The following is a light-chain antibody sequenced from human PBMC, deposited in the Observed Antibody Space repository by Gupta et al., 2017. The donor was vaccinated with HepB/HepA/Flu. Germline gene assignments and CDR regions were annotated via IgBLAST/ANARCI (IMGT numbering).Light chain of an antibody. V-gene: IGKV3-20*01. CDR1: QSVRSNY. Sequence: EIVLTQSPGTLFLSPGERVTLSCRASQSVRSNYLAWYQQKGGQAPRLLISGASIRATDIPDRFSGSGSGTDFTLTISRLESEDFAVYWCQQYGSSPITFGQGTRLEIK. J-gene: IGKJ5*01. CDR2: GAS. CDR3: QQYGSSPIT.